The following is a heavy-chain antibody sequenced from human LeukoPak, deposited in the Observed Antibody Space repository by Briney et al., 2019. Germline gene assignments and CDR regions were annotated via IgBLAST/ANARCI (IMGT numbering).Heavy chain of an antibody. D-gene: IGHD3/OR15-3a*01. J-gene: IGHJ6*03. Sequence: PGGSLRLSCAASGFIFSGYWMTWVRQAPGKGLEWVANLDQDGSEKYYVDSVKGRFTISRDNAEKSLYLQMNSLRAEDTAVYYCARDDYGFWTGSHYYYYYLDVWGKGTTVTVSS. CDR2: LDQDGSEK. CDR3: ARDDYGFWTGSHYYYYYLDV. CDR1: GFIFSGYW. V-gene: IGHV3-7*01.